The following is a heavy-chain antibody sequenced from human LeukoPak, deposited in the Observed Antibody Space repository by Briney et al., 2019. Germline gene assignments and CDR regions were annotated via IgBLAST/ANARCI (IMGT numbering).Heavy chain of an antibody. CDR1: GFTFDDYA. CDR3: AKDISAGVSAAGDY. Sequence: GGSLRLSCAASGFTFDDYAMHWVRQAPGKGLEWVSGISWNSGSIGYADSVKGRFTISRDNAKNSVYLQMNSLRAEDTALYYCAKDISAGVSAAGDYWGQGTLVTVSS. J-gene: IGHJ4*02. D-gene: IGHD6-13*01. V-gene: IGHV3-9*01. CDR2: ISWNSGSI.